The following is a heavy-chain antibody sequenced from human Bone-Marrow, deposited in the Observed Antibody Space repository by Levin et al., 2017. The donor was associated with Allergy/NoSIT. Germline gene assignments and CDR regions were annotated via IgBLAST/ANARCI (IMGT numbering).Heavy chain of an antibody. Sequence: PGGSLRLSCTVSGDSLTYYYWSWIRQPPGKGLEWIGYIHYSGSTTYNPSLTSRVTISVDTSKNQFSLKLTSVTAADTAVYYCARSVEAVAKNYFESWGRGTLVSVSS. V-gene: IGHV4-59*01. D-gene: IGHD6-19*01. CDR2: IHYSGST. CDR1: GDSLTYYY. CDR3: ARSVEAVAKNYFES. J-gene: IGHJ4*02.